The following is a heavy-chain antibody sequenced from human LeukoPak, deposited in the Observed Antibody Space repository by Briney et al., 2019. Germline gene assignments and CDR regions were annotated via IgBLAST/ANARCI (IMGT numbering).Heavy chain of an antibody. CDR3: ARSVYSSSSEPNWFDP. J-gene: IGHJ5*02. D-gene: IGHD6-6*01. V-gene: IGHV3-21*01. Sequence: GGSLRLPCAASGFTFSSYSMNWVRQAPGKGLEWVSSISSSSSYIYYADSVKGRFTISRDNAKNSLYLQMNSLRAEDTAVYYCARSVYSSSSEPNWFDPWGQGTLVAVSS. CDR1: GFTFSSYS. CDR2: ISSSSSYI.